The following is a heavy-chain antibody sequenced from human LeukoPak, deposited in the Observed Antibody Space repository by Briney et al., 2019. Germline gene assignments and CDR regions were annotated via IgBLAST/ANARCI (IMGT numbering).Heavy chain of an antibody. Sequence: GRSLRLSCAASGFTFDDYAMHWVRQAPGKGLEWVSGISWNSGSIGYADSVKGRFTISRDNAKNSLYLQMNSLRAEDTALYYCARDDGGLFDYWGQGTLVTVSS. CDR3: ARDDGGLFDY. CDR1: GFTFDDYA. V-gene: IGHV3-9*01. D-gene: IGHD3-10*01. CDR2: ISWNSGSI. J-gene: IGHJ4*02.